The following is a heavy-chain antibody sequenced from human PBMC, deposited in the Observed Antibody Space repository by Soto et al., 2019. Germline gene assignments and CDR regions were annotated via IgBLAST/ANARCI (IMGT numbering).Heavy chain of an antibody. Sequence: PSETLSLTCTVSGGSISSSSYYWGWIRQPPGKGLEWIGSIYYSGSTYYNPSLKSRVTISVDTSKNQFSLKLSSVTAADTAVYYCAGQDYDFWSGYSYYFDYWGQGTLVTVSS. J-gene: IGHJ4*02. CDR3: AGQDYDFWSGYSYYFDY. D-gene: IGHD3-3*01. V-gene: IGHV4-39*01. CDR2: IYYSGST. CDR1: GGSISSSSYY.